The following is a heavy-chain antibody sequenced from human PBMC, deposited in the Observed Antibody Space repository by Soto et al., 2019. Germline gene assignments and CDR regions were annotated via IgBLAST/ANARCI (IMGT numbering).Heavy chain of an antibody. J-gene: IGHJ6*03. V-gene: IGHV1-18*01. CDR3: ASGPPSYDNYCEDV. CDR2: ISAYNGNT. CDR1: GYTFTSYG. Sequence: GASVKVSCKASGYTFTSYGISWVRQAPGQGLEWMGWISAYNGNTNYAQKLQGRVTMTTDTSTSTAYMELRSLRSDDTAVYYCASGPPSYDNYCEDVWGKGTMVTVSS.